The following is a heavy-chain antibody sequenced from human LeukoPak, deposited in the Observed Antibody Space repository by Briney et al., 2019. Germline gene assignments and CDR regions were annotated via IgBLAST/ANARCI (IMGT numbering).Heavy chain of an antibody. CDR3: AKVWGSQAEYAFDI. J-gene: IGHJ3*02. D-gene: IGHD3-16*01. CDR1: GFTFSSYW. CDR2: INSDGSST. V-gene: IGHV3-74*01. Sequence: PGGSLRLSCAASGFTFSSYWMHWVRQAPGKGLVWVSRINSDGSSTSYADSVKGRFTISRDNAKNTLYLQMNSLRAEDTAVYYCAKVWGSQAEYAFDIWGQGTMVTVSS.